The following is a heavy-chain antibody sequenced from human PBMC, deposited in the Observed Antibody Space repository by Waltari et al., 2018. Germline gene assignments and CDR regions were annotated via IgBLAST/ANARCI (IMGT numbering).Heavy chain of an antibody. CDR1: GDSINSDYNY. CDR2: VHFSGTT. V-gene: IGHV4-39*01. Sequence: QLQLQKSGPGLVKPSETLSLRCTVSGDSINSDYNYLGWLRQPPGEGLAWIGTVHFSGTTYYNPSLKSRVTISVDTSKNQFSLKLTSVTAADTAVYYCARLDYSALRRGCDPWGQGTLVTVSS. J-gene: IGHJ5*02. D-gene: IGHD4-4*01. CDR3: ARLDYSALRRGCDP.